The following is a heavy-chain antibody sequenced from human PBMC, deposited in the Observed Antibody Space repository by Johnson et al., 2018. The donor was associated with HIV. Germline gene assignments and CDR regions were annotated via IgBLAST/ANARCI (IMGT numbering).Heavy chain of an antibody. V-gene: IGHV3-15*01. CDR2: IKSKTAGGTT. J-gene: IGHJ3*02. CDR1: GFTFSNAW. Sequence: VQLVESGGGVVQPGRSLRLFCAASGFTFSNAWMSWVRQAPGKGLEWVGRIKSKTAGGTTDYAAPVKGRFTISRDDSKNTLYLQMNSLKTEDTAVYYCTTEAPTLLRAFDIWGQGTMVTVSS. CDR3: TTEAPTLLRAFDI.